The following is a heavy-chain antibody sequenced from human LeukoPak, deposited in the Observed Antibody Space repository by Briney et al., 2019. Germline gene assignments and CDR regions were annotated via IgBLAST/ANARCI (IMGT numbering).Heavy chain of an antibody. CDR1: GFTFSSYS. Sequence: GGSLRLSCAASGFTFSSYSMNWVRQAPGKGLAWVSSISSSSSYIYYADSVKGRFTISRDNAKNSLYLQMNSLRAEDTAVYYCASSGCSSTSCYDYWGQGTLVTVSS. CDR3: ASSGCSSTSCYDY. J-gene: IGHJ4*02. CDR2: ISSSSSYI. D-gene: IGHD2-2*01. V-gene: IGHV3-21*01.